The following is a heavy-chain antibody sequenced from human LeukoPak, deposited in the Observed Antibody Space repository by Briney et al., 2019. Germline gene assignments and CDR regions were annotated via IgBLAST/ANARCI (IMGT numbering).Heavy chain of an antibody. J-gene: IGHJ3*02. CDR3: ARSEPRAKNAFDI. CDR1: GGSISSGGYY. V-gene: IGHV4-31*03. Sequence: SETLSLTCTVSGGSISSGGYYWSWIRQHPGTGLEWIGYIYYSGSTYYNPSLKSRVTISVDTSKNQFSLKLSSVTAADTAVYYCARSEPRAKNAFDIWGQGTMVTVSS. D-gene: IGHD3-3*01. CDR2: IYYSGST.